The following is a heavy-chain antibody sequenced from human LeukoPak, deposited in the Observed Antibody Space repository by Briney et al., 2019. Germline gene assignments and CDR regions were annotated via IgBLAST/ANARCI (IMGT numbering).Heavy chain of an antibody. D-gene: IGHD3-10*01. CDR1: GYTFTGYY. V-gene: IGHV1-2*02. J-gene: IGHJ4*02. CDR3: ARSYTTPYYYGGDY. Sequence: ASVKVSCKASGYTFTGYYMHWVRQAPGQGLEWMGWINPNSGGTNYAQKFQGRVTMTRDTSISTAYMELSRLRSDDTAVYYCARSYTTPYYYGGDYWGQGTLVTVSS. CDR2: INPNSGGT.